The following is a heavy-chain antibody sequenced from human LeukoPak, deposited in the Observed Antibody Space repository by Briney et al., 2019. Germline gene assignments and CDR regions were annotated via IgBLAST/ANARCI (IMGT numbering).Heavy chain of an antibody. CDR3: ARDGCSWHYYFDY. CDR2: IWYDGSNK. D-gene: IGHD6-13*01. Sequence: PGRSLRPSCAASGFTFSSYGMHWVRQAPGKGLEWVAVIWYDGSNKYYADSVKGRFTISRDNSKNTLYLQMNSLRAEDTAAYYCARDGCSWHYYFDYWGQGTLVTVSS. V-gene: IGHV3-33*01. J-gene: IGHJ4*02. CDR1: GFTFSSYG.